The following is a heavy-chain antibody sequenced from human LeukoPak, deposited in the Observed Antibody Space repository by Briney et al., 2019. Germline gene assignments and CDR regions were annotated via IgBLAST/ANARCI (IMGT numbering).Heavy chain of an antibody. Sequence: SETLSLTCTASGASTRNYYWSWIRQPPGKGLEWIGLIYDGGSANYSPSLKSRVTISLDTSKNQFSLRLSSVTAADTAVYYCARGPQVYYFDYWGQGTLVTVSS. J-gene: IGHJ4*02. CDR3: ARGPQVYYFDY. CDR1: GASTRNYY. V-gene: IGHV4-4*09. CDR2: IYDGGSA.